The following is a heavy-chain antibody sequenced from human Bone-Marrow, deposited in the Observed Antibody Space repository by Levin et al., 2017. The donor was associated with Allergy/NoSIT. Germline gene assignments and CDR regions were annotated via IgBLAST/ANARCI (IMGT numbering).Heavy chain of an antibody. CDR3: ARDIVAAVHYFDH. J-gene: IGHJ4*02. CDR1: GYTFTGYY. D-gene: IGHD1-26*01. Sequence: TGESLKISCKASGYTFTGYYMHWVRQAPGQGLEWMGWIYPNSGGTKYVQKFQGRVSMTWDTSISTAYMELSSLTTDDTAVYYCARDIVAAVHYFDHWGQGTLVTVSS. CDR2: IYPNSGGT. V-gene: IGHV1-2*02.